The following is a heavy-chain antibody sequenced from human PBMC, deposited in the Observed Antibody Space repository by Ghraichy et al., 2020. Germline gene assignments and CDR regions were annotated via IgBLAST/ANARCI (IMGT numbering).Heavy chain of an antibody. CDR3: ARDSGWDIAVADDGRDDAFDI. CDR2: ISSSSSYI. J-gene: IGHJ3*02. Sequence: LSLTCAASGFTFSSYSMNWVRQAPGKGLEWVSSISSSSSYIYYADSVKGRFTISRDNAKNSLYLQMNSLRAEDTAVYYCARDSGWDIAVADDGRDDAFDIWGQGTMVTVSS. CDR1: GFTFSSYS. D-gene: IGHD6-19*01. V-gene: IGHV3-21*01.